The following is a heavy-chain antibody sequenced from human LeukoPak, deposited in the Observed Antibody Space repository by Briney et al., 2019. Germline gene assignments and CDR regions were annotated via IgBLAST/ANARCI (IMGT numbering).Heavy chain of an antibody. CDR2: IYYSGST. J-gene: IGHJ5*02. Sequence: PSETLALTCTVSGGSISSSSYYLGWIRQPPGKGLEWIGRIYYSGSTYYNPSLKSRVTISVDTSKNQFSLKLSSVTAADTAVYYCAREVGDYGDSGDNWFDPWGQGTLVTVSS. CDR1: GGSISSSSYY. D-gene: IGHD4-17*01. CDR3: AREVGDYGDSGDNWFDP. V-gene: IGHV4-39*07.